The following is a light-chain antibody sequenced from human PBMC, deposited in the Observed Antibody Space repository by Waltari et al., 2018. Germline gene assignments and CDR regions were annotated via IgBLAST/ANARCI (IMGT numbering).Light chain of an antibody. J-gene: IGKJ2*01. V-gene: IGKV1-39*01. Sequence: IQISHAPSSLSASVADRVTITCRASQSITRHLNWFQQQPGRAPKLLIHTASSLESGVPSRFSGSRSGTQCTLTISSLQPEDFATYFCQQSYITPYTLGQGTKLEI. CDR1: QSITRH. CDR3: QQSYITPYT. CDR2: TAS.